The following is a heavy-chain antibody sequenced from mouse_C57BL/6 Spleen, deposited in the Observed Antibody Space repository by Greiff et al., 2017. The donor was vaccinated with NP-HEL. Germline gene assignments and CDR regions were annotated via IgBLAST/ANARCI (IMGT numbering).Heavy chain of an antibody. CDR3: AKGDYDYDSYAMDY. J-gene: IGHJ4*01. CDR1: GFSLTSYG. Sequence: QVQLKQSGPGLVQPSQSLSISCTVSGFSLTSYGVHWVRQSPGKGLEWLGVIWRGGSTDYNAAFMSRLSITKDNSKSQVFFKMNSLQTDDTAVYYCAKGDYDYDSYAMDYWGQGTSVTVSS. CDR2: IWRGGST. D-gene: IGHD2-4*01. V-gene: IGHV2-5*01.